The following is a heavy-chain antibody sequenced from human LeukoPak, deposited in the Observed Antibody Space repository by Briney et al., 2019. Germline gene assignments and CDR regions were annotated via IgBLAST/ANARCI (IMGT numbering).Heavy chain of an antibody. V-gene: IGHV3-48*03. CDR2: IRSSGITI. J-gene: IGHJ4*02. Sequence: GGSLRLSCAASGFTFSGSAMHWVRQAPGKGLEWVSYIRSSGITIHYADSVKGRFTISRDNAKNSMYLQMNSLRAEDTAVYYCARDSSSGSFSDFDSWGQGTLVTVSS. CDR1: GFTFSGSA. D-gene: IGHD1-26*01. CDR3: ARDSSSGSFSDFDS.